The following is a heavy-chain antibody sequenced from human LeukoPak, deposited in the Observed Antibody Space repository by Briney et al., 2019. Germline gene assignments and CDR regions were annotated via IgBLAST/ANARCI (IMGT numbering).Heavy chain of an antibody. CDR2: ISSSSSTI. J-gene: IGHJ4*02. V-gene: IGHV3-48*04. CDR1: GFTFSSYS. D-gene: IGHD3-10*01. CDR3: VTSWVRQQRDF. Sequence: PGGSLRLSCAASGFTFSSYSMNCVRQAPGKGLEWVSYISSSSSTIYYADSVKGRFTISRDNAQQSLYLQMDTLTAEDTAVYYCVTSWVRQQRDFWGQGTLVAVSS.